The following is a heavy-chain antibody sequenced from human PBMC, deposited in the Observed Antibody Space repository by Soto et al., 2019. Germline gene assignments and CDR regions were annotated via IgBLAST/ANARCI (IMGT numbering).Heavy chain of an antibody. CDR2: INPNSGGT. CDR3: ARGITMVRGVIKPPVKFDS. D-gene: IGHD3-10*01. Sequence: SSVKVSCKASGYTFTGYYMHWVRQAPGQGLEWMGRINPNSGGTNYAQKFQGRVTMTRDTSISTAYMELSRLRSDDTAVYYCARGITMVRGVIKPPVKFDSWGQGALVTVSS. CDR1: GYTFTGYY. J-gene: IGHJ5*01. V-gene: IGHV1-2*06.